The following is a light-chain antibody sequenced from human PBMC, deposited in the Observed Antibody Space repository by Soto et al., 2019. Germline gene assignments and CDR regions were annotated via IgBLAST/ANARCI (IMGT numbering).Light chain of an antibody. V-gene: IGKV1-27*01. CDR1: QGMNNY. J-gene: IGKJ3*01. Sequence: DIPMTQSPSSLSASVGDRVTITFRASQGMNNYLVWFQQKPGKVPKLLIYGASTLQSGVPSRFSGSGSGTDFTLTISSLQPEDVATYFCQKYNSAPFTFGRGTTVDIK. CDR2: GAS. CDR3: QKYNSAPFT.